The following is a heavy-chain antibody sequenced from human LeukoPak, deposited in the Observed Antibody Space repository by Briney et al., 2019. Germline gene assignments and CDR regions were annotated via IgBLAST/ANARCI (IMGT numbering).Heavy chain of an antibody. CDR3: ARPRQWLVRAPDAFDI. V-gene: IGHV4-34*01. CDR1: GGSFSGYY. CDR2: INHSGST. D-gene: IGHD6-19*01. Sequence: SETLSLTCAVYGGSFSGYYWSWIRQPPGKGLEWIGEINHSGSTNYNPSLKRRVTISVDTSKNQFSLKLSSVTAADTAVYYCARPRQWLVRAPDAFDIWGQGTMVTVSS. J-gene: IGHJ3*02.